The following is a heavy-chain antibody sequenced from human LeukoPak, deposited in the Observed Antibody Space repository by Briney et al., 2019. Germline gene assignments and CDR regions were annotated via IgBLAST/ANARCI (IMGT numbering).Heavy chain of an antibody. Sequence: ASVKVSCKASGYTFTNYYMHWVRQAPEQGLEWMGIINPSDGSTIYAQRFQGRVTLTRDTSTSTVYMELSSLRSEDTAMYCCARGGPRGNTAMILTYWGQGTLVTVSS. J-gene: IGHJ4*02. CDR1: GYTFTNYY. CDR3: ARGGPRGNTAMILTY. CDR2: INPSDGST. V-gene: IGHV1-46*01. D-gene: IGHD5-18*01.